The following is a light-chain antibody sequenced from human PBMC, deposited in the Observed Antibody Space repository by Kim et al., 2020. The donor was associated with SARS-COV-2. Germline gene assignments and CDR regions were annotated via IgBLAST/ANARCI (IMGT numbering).Light chain of an antibody. J-gene: IGLJ1*01. V-gene: IGLV2-8*01. CDR2: EVT. Sequence: QPVTLSCTGTSSDVVRYDFVSWYQHHPGKAPKVIIYEVTKRSSGVPDRFSGSKSGNTASLTVSGLQAEDEADYYCSSHASPNNAFVFGTGTMVTVL. CDR1: SSDVVRYDF. CDR3: SSHASPNNAFV.